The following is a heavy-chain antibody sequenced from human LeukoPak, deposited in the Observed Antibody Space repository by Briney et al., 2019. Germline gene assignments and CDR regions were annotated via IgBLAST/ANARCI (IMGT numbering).Heavy chain of an antibody. CDR1: GGSSSCYY. CDR3: ARVGGVPAAHFDY. J-gene: IGHJ4*02. Sequence: SETLSLTCTVSGGSSSCYYWSWIRQPPGKGLEWIAYINYSGRTNYNPSLQSRVTISVETSKNHVSLQLRSVTAADTAVYYCARVGGVPAAHFDYWGQGTLVTVSS. V-gene: IGHV4-59*01. CDR2: INYSGRT. D-gene: IGHD2-2*01.